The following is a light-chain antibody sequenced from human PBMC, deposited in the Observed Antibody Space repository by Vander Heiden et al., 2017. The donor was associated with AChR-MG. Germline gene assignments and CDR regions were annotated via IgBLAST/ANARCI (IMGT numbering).Light chain of an antibody. CDR1: QSIGSQ. V-gene: IGKV3-15*01. Sequence: EIVMTQSPATLSVSPGERATLSCRASQSIGSQLAWYQRKPGQAPRLLIYAASTRATGIPAKFSGSGSGTEFTLTISSLQSEDFVVYYCQQYNNWPLTFGGGTKV. J-gene: IGKJ4*01. CDR3: QQYNNWPLT. CDR2: AAS.